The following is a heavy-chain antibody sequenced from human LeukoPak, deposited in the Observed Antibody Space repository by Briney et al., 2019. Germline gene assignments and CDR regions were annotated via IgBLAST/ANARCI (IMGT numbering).Heavy chain of an antibody. CDR2: ISGSGGST. Sequence: GGSLRLPCAASGFTFSSYAMSWVRQAPGKGLEWVSSISGSGGSTSYADSVRGRFTISRDNSKNTLYLQMNSLRAEHTAVYYCASLRSGSYPSFDFWGQGSLVTVSS. CDR3: ASLRSGSYPSFDF. V-gene: IGHV3-23*01. CDR1: GFTFSSYA. D-gene: IGHD3-10*01. J-gene: IGHJ4*02.